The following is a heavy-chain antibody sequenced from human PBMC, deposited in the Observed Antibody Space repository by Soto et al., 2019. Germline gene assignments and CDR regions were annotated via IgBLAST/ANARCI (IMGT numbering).Heavy chain of an antibody. CDR3: TTGPFIAGDY. D-gene: IGHD1-1*01. J-gene: IGHJ4*02. CDR1: GFPFSNFA. CDR2: ITSSGDST. Sequence: EVQLLESGGGLVQPGGSLRLSCGASGFPFSNFAMSWVRQAPGKGLEWVSVITSSGDSTYFADSVKGRFTISRDNSKNTLYLQLHSLRAEDTATYYCTTGPFIAGDYWGQGTLVTVSS. V-gene: IGHV3-23*01.